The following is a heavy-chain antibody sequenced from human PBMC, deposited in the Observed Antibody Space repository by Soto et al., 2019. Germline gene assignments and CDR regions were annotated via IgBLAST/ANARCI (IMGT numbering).Heavy chain of an antibody. D-gene: IGHD1-26*01. V-gene: IGHV1-58*01. CDR2: IVVDSGNT. CDR1: GFTFADSA. Sequence: VKVSFKASGFTFADSAVEWVRQARGQSLEWIGRIVVDSGNTKSAQKFTERVTISWDMSTSTAFMELRSLRSEDTAVYYCATANNTSPFDYWGQGTLVTVSS. J-gene: IGHJ4*02. CDR3: ATANNTSPFDY.